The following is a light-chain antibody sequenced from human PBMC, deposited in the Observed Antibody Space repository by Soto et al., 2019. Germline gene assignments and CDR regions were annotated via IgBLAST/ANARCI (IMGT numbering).Light chain of an antibody. J-gene: IGLJ1*01. Sequence: QAVVPQPLSASASPGQRVTISCSGGSSNIGSNTVAWYQHLPGTAPPRLIFTAGQRPSGVPGRFSGSKSGTSASLAISGLQSEDEADYYCSAWDNSLNGYVFGPGTKLTVL. CDR2: TAG. CDR1: SSNIGSNT. V-gene: IGLV1-44*01. CDR3: SAWDNSLNGYV.